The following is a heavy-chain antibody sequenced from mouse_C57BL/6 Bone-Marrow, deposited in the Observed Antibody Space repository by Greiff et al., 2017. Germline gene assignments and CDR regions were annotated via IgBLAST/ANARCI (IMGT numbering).Heavy chain of an antibody. CDR1: GYTFTDYN. CDR2: INPNNGGT. Sequence: EVKLMESGPELVKPGASVKIPCKASGYTFTDYNMDWVKQSHGKSLEWIGDINPNNGGTIYNQKFKGKATLTVDKSSSTAYMELRSLTSEDAAVYYCARRKWLLRGYAMDYWGQGTSVTVSS. D-gene: IGHD2-3*01. V-gene: IGHV1-18*01. J-gene: IGHJ4*01. CDR3: ARRKWLLRGYAMDY.